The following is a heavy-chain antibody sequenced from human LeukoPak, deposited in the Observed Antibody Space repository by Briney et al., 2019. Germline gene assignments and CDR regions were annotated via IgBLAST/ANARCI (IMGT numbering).Heavy chain of an antibody. V-gene: IGHV1-69*13. CDR2: IIPIFGTA. CDR3: ARDYYRYCSSTSCYVYYYYGMDV. J-gene: IGHJ6*02. D-gene: IGHD2-2*01. CDR1: GGTFSSYA. Sequence: ASVKVSCKASGGTFSSYAISWVRQAPGQGLEWMGGIIPIFGTANYAQKFQGRVTITADESTSTAYMELSSLRSEDTAVYYCARDYYRYCSSTSCYVYYYYGMDVWGQGTTVTVSS.